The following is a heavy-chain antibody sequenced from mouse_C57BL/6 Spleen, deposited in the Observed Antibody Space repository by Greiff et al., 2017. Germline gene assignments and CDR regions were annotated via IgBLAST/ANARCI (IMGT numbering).Heavy chain of an antibody. Sequence: VKLMESGPGLVAPSQSLSITCTVSGFSLTSYGVSWVRQPPGKGLEWLGVIWGDGSTNYHSALISSLGISKDNSKSQVFLKLNSLQTDDTATYYCAKPHYGYGGYAMDYWGQGTSVTVSS. CDR1: GFSLTSYG. D-gene: IGHD2-2*01. J-gene: IGHJ4*01. V-gene: IGHV2-3*01. CDR2: IWGDGST. CDR3: AKPHYGYGGYAMDY.